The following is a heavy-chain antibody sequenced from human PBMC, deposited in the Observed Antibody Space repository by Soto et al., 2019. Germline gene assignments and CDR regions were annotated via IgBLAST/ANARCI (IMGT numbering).Heavy chain of an antibody. CDR1: GFTFGSYA. D-gene: IGHD3-22*01. CDR2: ISGGGAGT. Sequence: EVQLLESGGDLVQPGGSLGFSCAASGFTFGSYAMSWFRQAPGKGLEWGSAISGGGAGTYYADSWTARFSRSRDNSENTLYLQMNSLRAEDTAVYYCAKANTPTYYYDSSGFYGFDCWGQGTLVTVSS. CDR3: AKANTPTYYYDSSGFYGFDC. J-gene: IGHJ4*02. V-gene: IGHV3-23*01.